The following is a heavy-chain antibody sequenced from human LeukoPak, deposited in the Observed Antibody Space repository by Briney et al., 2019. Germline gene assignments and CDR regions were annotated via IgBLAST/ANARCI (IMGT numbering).Heavy chain of an antibody. CDR2: IYYSGST. V-gene: IGHV4-59*01. J-gene: IGHJ6*03. Sequence: SETLSLTCTVSGGSISSYYWSWLRQPPGKGLEWIGYIYYSGSTNYNPSLNSRVTISVDTSKNKFSLKLTSVTAADTAVYYCARTRTVYQYYYYMDVWGKGTTVTVAS. D-gene: IGHD2-2*01. CDR3: ARTRTVYQYYYYMDV. CDR1: GGSISSYY.